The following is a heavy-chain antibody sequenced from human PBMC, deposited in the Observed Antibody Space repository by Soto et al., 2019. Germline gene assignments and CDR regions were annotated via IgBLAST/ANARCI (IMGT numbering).Heavy chain of an antibody. CDR1: GGSISNYY. Sequence: SETLSLTCSVSGGSISNYYCNWIRQPAGKGLEWIGRIDTSGNTNYNPSLKSRVTMSVDTSKNQFSLKVTSVTAADTAVYYCARGGQDFWSGPFDYWAQGALVTVSS. V-gene: IGHV4-4*07. J-gene: IGHJ4*02. CDR3: ARGGQDFWSGPFDY. D-gene: IGHD3-3*01. CDR2: IDTSGNT.